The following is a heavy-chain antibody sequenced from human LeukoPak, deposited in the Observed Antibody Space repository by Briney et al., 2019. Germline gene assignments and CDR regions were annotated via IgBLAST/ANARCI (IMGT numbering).Heavy chain of an antibody. Sequence: SETLSLTCAVYGGSFSGYYWSWIRQPPGKGLEWIGEINHSGSTNYNPSLKSRVTISVDTSKTQFPLKLSSVTAADTAVYYCARAPVVAGYYYYYGMDVWGQGTTVTVSS. D-gene: IGHD6-19*01. CDR1: GGSFSGYY. V-gene: IGHV4-34*01. J-gene: IGHJ6*02. CDR2: INHSGST. CDR3: ARAPVVAGYYYYYGMDV.